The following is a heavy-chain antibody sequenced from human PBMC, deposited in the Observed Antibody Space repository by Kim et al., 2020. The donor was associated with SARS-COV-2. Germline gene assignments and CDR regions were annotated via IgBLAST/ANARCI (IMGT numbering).Heavy chain of an antibody. D-gene: IGHD3-16*01. Sequence: TSDADTTKGRFTSSRDNSKHTLYLQIDSLGAEETAVYYCARDLDYYGMDVWGQGATVTVSS. CDR3: ARDLDYYGMDV. J-gene: IGHJ6*02. V-gene: IGHV3-53*01. CDR2: T.